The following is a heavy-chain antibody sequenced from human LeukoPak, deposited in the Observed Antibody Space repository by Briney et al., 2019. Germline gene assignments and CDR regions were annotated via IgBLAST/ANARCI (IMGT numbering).Heavy chain of an antibody. CDR3: AKGTSSYYDSSGSDY. V-gene: IGHV3-23*01. Sequence: GGSLRLSCAASGFTFSSYAMGWVRQAPGKGLEWVSAISGSGGSTYYADSVKGRFTISRDNSKNTLYLQMNSLRAEDTAVYYCAKGTSSYYDSSGSDYWGQGTLVTVSS. CDR1: GFTFSSYA. D-gene: IGHD3-22*01. J-gene: IGHJ4*02. CDR2: ISGSGGST.